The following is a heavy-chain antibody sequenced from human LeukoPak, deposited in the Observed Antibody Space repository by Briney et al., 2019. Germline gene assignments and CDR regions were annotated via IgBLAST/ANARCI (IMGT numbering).Heavy chain of an antibody. CDR3: ARVDTAMVSIDY. Sequence: LRLSCAASGFIFSNYGMNWVRQPPGKGLEWIGYIYYSGSTYYNPSLKSRVTISVDTSKNQFSLKLSSVTAADTAVYYCARVDTAMVSIDYWGQGTLVTVSS. D-gene: IGHD5-18*01. J-gene: IGHJ4*02. V-gene: IGHV4-30-4*08. CDR2: IYYSGST. CDR1: GFIFSNYG.